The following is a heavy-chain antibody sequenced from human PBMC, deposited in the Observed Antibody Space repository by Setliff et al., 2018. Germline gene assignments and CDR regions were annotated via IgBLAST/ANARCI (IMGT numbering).Heavy chain of an antibody. CDR2: KSNRGDT. CDR1: GGSIDSSF. Sequence: SETLSLTCTVSGGSIDSSFWNWIRQSPEKGLEWIGYKSNRGDTNSNPSLRSRLTMSVDTSKSQFSLNLTSVTAADTAVYFCARAVDSSGYFPYWYFDLWGRGALVTVSS. D-gene: IGHD3-22*01. CDR3: ARAVDSSGYFPYWYFDL. J-gene: IGHJ2*01. V-gene: IGHV4-59*13.